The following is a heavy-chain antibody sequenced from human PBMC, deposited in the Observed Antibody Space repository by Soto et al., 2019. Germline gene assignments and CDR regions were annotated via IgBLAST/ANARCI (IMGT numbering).Heavy chain of an antibody. V-gene: IGHV1-24*01. J-gene: IGHJ5*02. D-gene: IGHD6-6*01. CDR3: ATGISPTYNSSSPWFDP. Sequence: ASVKVSCKVSGYTLPELSMHWVRQAPGKGLEWMGGFDPEDGETIYAQKXQGRVTMTEXXXXDTXYMXLSSLRSEDTAVYYCATGISPTYNSSSPWFDPWGQGTLVTVSS. CDR2: FDPEDGET. CDR1: GYTLPELS.